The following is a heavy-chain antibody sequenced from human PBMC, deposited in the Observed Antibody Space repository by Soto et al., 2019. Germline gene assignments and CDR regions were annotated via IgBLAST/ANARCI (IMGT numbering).Heavy chain of an antibody. CDR1: GGDFSNFA. J-gene: IGHJ4*02. CDR2: IIPIFGTA. CDR3: ASGGYYDSRPFDY. V-gene: IGHV1-69*13. D-gene: IGHD3-22*01. Sequence: GASVKVSCKAYGGDFSNFAISWVRQAPGQGLEWMGGIIPIFGTANYAQKFQGRVTITADESTSTAYMELSSLRSEDTAVYYCASGGYYDSRPFDYWGQGTLVAVSS.